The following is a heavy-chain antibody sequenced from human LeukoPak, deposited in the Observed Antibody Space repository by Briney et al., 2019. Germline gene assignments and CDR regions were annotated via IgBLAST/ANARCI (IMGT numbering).Heavy chain of an antibody. D-gene: IGHD3-10*01. J-gene: IGHJ4*02. CDR1: GYTFTSNY. CDR3: ARDPAKYGSGSYYSR. Sequence: ASVKVSCKAFGYTFTSNYMHWVRQAPGQGPEWMGVISPSGGSTTYAQKFQGRVTLTRDMSTSTDYLELSSLRSEDTAVYYCARDPAKYGSGSYYSRWGQGTLVTVSS. V-gene: IGHV1-46*01. CDR2: ISPSGGST.